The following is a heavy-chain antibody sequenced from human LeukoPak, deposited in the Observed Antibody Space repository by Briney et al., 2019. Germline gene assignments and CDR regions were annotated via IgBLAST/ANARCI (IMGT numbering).Heavy chain of an antibody. D-gene: IGHD4-17*01. Sequence: SETPSLTCTVSGASISSSSYYWGWIRQPPGKGLEWIASIYYSGSISYYNPSLTSRVTISVATSTNQLSLRLSSVTAAYTAVYLCAKFGAGDYDQDGFHIWGQETTVRVSS. V-gene: IGHV4-39*05. CDR1: GASISSSSYY. J-gene: IGHJ3*02. CDR2: IYYSGSIS. CDR3: AKFGAGDYDQDGFHI.